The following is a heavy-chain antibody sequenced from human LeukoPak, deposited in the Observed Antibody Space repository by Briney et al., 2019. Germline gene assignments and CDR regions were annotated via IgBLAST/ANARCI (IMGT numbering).Heavy chain of an antibody. Sequence: GGSLRLSCEASGVAFSSHWRHWVRQAPGKGLVWVSNINGDGGSTGYADSVKGRFTTSRDKAKNTLYLHMNSLRAEDTAVYYCARDEVGAPPIDYWGQGALVTVSS. CDR1: GVAFSSHW. D-gene: IGHD1-26*01. J-gene: IGHJ4*02. V-gene: IGHV3-74*01. CDR2: INGDGGST. CDR3: ARDEVGAPPIDY.